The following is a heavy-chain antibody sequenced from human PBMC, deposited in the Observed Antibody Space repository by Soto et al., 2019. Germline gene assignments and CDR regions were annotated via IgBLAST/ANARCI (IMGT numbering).Heavy chain of an antibody. Sequence: SQTLSLTCAISVDSVSSNTAAWKWIRSSPSRGLEWLGRTYYRSNWRHDYAVSVKSRITVNPDTSKSQFSMQLNSVTPDDTAVYYCARGAAGSGFDLWGQGTLVTVSS. CDR3: ARGAAGSGFDL. J-gene: IGHJ4*02. V-gene: IGHV6-1*01. CDR2: TYYRSNWRH. CDR1: VDSVSSNTAA. D-gene: IGHD6-19*01.